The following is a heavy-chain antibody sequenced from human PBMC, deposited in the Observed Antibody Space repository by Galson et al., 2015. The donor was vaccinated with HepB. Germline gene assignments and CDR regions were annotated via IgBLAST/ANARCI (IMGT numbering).Heavy chain of an antibody. CDR2: ISYDGSNK. V-gene: IGHV3-30*18. CDR1: GFTFSSYG. CDR3: AKEPPGEGGFDY. J-gene: IGHJ4*02. D-gene: IGHD4-17*01. Sequence: SLRLSCAASGFTFSSYGMHWVRQAPGKGLEWVAVISYDGSNKYYADSVKGRFTISRDNSKITLYLQMNSLRAEDTAVYYCAKEPPGEGGFDYWGQGTLVTVSS.